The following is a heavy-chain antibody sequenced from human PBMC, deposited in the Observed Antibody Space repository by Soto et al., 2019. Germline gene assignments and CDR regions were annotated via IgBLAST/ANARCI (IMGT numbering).Heavy chain of an antibody. J-gene: IGHJ6*02. Sequence: ASVKVSCKASGYTFTSYAMHWVRQAPGQRLEWMGWINAGNGNTKYSQKFQGRVTITRDTSASTAYMELSSLRSEDTAVYYRARDLRKNMVRGVIIVVYYYYGMDVWGQGTTVTVSS. CDR2: INAGNGNT. V-gene: IGHV1-3*01. CDR1: GYTFTSYA. CDR3: ARDLRKNMVRGVIIVVYYYYGMDV. D-gene: IGHD3-10*01.